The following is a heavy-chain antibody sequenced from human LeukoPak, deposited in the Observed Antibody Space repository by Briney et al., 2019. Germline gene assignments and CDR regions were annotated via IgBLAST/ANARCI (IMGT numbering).Heavy chain of an antibody. CDR2: ISYDGSNG. CDR3: VREVTSGSFDY. J-gene: IGHJ4*02. V-gene: IGHV3-30*04. D-gene: IGHD1-26*01. CDR1: GFTFSSYA. Sequence: PGGALRLSCAASGFTFSSYAMHWVRQAPGRGVEWVTVISYDGSNGYYAGSVKGRFTISRDNSQNTLYVQMSSLRPEDTAVYYCVREVTSGSFDYWGQGTLVTVSS.